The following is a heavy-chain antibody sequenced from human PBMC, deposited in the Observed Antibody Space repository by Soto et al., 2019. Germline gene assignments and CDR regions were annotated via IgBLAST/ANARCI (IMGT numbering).Heavy chain of an antibody. Sequence: SETLSLTCAISGDYNGNFYWSWIRQPAGKGLESLGRLSASGRTSYSPSLQSRVTMSIDRSKPRFSLRLTSVSAADTAVYFCARGIGRYSDLCGRDTLSTVSS. V-gene: IGHV4-4*07. CDR3: ARGIGRYSDL. CDR1: GDYNGNFY. CDR2: LSASGRT. D-gene: IGHD2-15*01. J-gene: IGHJ2*01.